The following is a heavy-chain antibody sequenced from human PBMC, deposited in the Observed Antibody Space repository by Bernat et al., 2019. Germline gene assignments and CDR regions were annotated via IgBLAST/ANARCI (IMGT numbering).Heavy chain of an antibody. J-gene: IGHJ6*02. CDR1: GGTFSSYT. V-gene: IGHV1-69*02. CDR2: IIPILGIA. D-gene: IGHD1-1*01. CDR3: ARPGTRNYGMDV. Sequence: QVQLVQSGAEVKKPGSSVKVSCKASGGTFSSYTISWVRQAPGQGLEWMGRIIPILGIANYAQKFQGRVTITADKSTSTAYMELSSLRSEDTAVYYCARPGTRNYGMDVWGQGTTVTVSS.